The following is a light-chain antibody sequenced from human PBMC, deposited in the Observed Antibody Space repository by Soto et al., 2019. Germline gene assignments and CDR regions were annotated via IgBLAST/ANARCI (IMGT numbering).Light chain of an antibody. J-gene: IGKJ1*01. CDR2: GAS. CDR1: QSVSSSY. CDR3: QHYSSSRT. V-gene: IGKV3-20*01. Sequence: IVLSQSPGTRCSSPGERATLSGSASQSVSSSYLAWYQQKPGQAPRLLIYGASSMATGIPDRFSGSWGGAVSTLTISRLEAEVFAVYCCQHYSSSRTFGQGTKVDIK.